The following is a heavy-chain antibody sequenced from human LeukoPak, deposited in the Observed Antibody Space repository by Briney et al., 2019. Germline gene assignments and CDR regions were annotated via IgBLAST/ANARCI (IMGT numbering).Heavy chain of an antibody. D-gene: IGHD6-13*01. CDR2: IYHSGST. J-gene: IGHJ2*01. V-gene: IGHV4-38-2*02. CDR3: ARVYYSSSYDYWYFDL. CDR1: GYSISSGYY. Sequence: SETLSLTCTVSGYSISSGYYWGWIRQPPGKGLEWIGSIYHSGSTYYNPSPKSRVTISVDTSKKQFSLKLSSVTAADTAVYYCARVYYSSSYDYWYFDLWGRGTLVTVSS.